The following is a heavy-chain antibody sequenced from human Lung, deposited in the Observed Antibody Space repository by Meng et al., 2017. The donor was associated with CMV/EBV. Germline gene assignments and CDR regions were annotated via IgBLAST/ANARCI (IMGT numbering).Heavy chain of an antibody. J-gene: IGHJ4*02. CDR2: IKGDGSHT. D-gene: IGHD6-13*01. CDR3: VRDGHSWNFDY. Sequence: GESXKISCTASGFTFSDYWMHWVRQTPGKGLLWVSRIKGDGSHTIYGDSVKGRFTISRDNAKNTLYLQMNTLRVEDTAVYYCVRDGHSWNFDYWGQGSLVTASS. CDR1: GFTFSDYW. V-gene: IGHV3-74*01.